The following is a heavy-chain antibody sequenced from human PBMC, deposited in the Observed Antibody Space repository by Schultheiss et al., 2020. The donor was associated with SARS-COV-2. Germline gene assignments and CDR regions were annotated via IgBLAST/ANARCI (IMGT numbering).Heavy chain of an antibody. V-gene: IGHV4-61*08. Sequence: SETLSLTCTVSGGSIRSGESYWSWIRQSPGKGLEWIGYISYSGSTDYNPSLKSRATISVDTSKNQFSLKLSSVTAADTAVYYCAGSGYRYGARWWGQGTLVTVSS. J-gene: IGHJ4*02. D-gene: IGHD5-18*01. CDR1: GGSIRSGESY. CDR3: AGSGYRYGARW. CDR2: ISYSGST.